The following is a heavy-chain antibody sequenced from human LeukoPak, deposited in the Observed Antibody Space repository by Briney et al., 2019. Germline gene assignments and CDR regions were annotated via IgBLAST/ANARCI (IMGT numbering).Heavy chain of an antibody. V-gene: IGHV1-69*13. CDR2: IIPIFGTA. CDR3: ARVPSGSLNYWFDP. D-gene: IGHD2-15*01. J-gene: IGHJ5*02. CDR1: GGTFSSYA. Sequence: GASVKASCKASGGTFSSYAISWVRQAPGQGLEWMGGIIPIFGTANYAQKFQGRVTITADESTSTAYMELSSLRSEDTAVYYCARVPSGSLNYWFDPWGQGTLVTVSS.